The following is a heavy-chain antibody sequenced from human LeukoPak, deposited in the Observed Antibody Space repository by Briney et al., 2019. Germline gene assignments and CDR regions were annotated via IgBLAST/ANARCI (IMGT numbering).Heavy chain of an antibody. CDR1: GFTFSSYG. J-gene: IGHJ5*02. CDR2: ISSSGTTI. CDR3: ARARAVAAPWVS. Sequence: PGGSLRLSCEASGFTFSSYGFNWARQAPGEGLEWVSYISSSGTTIQYADSVEGRFPISRGNAKNLLYLQMNSLRAEDTAVYYCARARAVAAPWVSWGQGTLVTVSS. V-gene: IGHV3-48*04. D-gene: IGHD6-19*01.